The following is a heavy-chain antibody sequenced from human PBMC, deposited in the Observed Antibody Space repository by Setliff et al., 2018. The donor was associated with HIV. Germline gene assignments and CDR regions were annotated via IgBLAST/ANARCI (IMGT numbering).Heavy chain of an antibody. Sequence: ASVKVSCKASGYTFTGYYMHWVRQAPGQGLEWMGWINPNSGGTNYAQKFQGWVTMTRDTSISTAYMELSRLRSDDTAVYYCARFHSSGWYNGMDVWGQGTTVTRLL. CDR1: GYTFTGYY. CDR3: ARFHSSGWYNGMDV. J-gene: IGHJ6*02. CDR2: INPNSGGT. V-gene: IGHV1-2*04. D-gene: IGHD6-19*01.